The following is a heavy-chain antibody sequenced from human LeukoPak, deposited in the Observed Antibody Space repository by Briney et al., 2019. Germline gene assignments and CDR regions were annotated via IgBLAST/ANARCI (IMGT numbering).Heavy chain of an antibody. Sequence: AASVKVSCKASGYTFTSYDINWVRQATGQGLEWMGWMNPNSGNTGYAQKFQGRVTITADKSTSTAYMELSSLRSEDTAVYYCAREIAAAGFDYWGQGTLVTVSS. D-gene: IGHD6-13*01. V-gene: IGHV1-8*01. J-gene: IGHJ4*02. CDR3: AREIAAAGFDY. CDR2: MNPNSGNT. CDR1: GYTFTSYD.